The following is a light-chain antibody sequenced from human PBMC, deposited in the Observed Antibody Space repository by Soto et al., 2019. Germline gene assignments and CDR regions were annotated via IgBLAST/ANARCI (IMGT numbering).Light chain of an antibody. CDR3: SSYAGPAYL. J-gene: IGLJ1*01. V-gene: IGLV2-8*01. CDR2: EVT. Sequence: QSALTQPPSASGSPGQSVTISCTGTSSDVGGYNYVSWYQQHPGKAPKLLIYEVTKRPSGVPDRFSGSKSGNTASLTVSGLQPEDGGDYSCSSYAGPAYLFGTGTKLPVL. CDR1: SSDVGGYNY.